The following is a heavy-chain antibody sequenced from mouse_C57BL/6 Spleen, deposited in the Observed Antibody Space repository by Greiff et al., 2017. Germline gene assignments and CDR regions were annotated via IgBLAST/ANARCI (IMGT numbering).Heavy chain of an antibody. CDR3: VRGLYYGYDEGLMDY. CDR1: GFTFNTYA. CDR2: IRSKSSNYAT. D-gene: IGHD2-2*01. V-gene: IGHV10-3*01. J-gene: IGHJ4*01. Sequence: EVQLVESGGGLVQPKGSLKLSCAASGFTFNTYAMHWVRQAPGKGLEWVARIRSKSSNYATYYADSVKDRFTISRDDSQSMLYLQMNNLKTEDTAMYYCVRGLYYGYDEGLMDYWGQGTSVTVSS.